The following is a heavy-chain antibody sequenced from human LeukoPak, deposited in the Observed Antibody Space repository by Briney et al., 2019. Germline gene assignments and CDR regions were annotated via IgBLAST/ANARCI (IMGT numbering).Heavy chain of an antibody. CDR2: ISSSSSYI. CDR1: GFTFSSYS. CDR3: ARVVDTAMANYGMDV. V-gene: IGHV3-21*01. Sequence: GGSLRLSCAASGFTFSSYSMNWVRQAPGKGREGVSSISSSSSYIYYADSVKGRFTISRDNAKNSLYLQMNSLRAEDTAVYYCARVVDTAMANYGMDVWGKGTTVTVSS. D-gene: IGHD5-18*01. J-gene: IGHJ6*04.